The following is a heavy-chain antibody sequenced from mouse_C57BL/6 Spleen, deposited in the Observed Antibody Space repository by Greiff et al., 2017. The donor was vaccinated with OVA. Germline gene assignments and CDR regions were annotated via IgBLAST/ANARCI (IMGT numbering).Heavy chain of an antibody. V-gene: IGHV1-82*01. Sequence: VKLQESGPELVKPGASVKISCKASGYAFSSSWMNWVKQRPGKGLEWIGRIYPGDGDTNYNGKFKGKATLTADKSSSTAYMQLSSLTSEDSAVYFCAVITTVAPFDYWGQGTTLTVSS. CDR3: AVITTVAPFDY. CDR1: GYAFSSSW. J-gene: IGHJ2*01. D-gene: IGHD1-1*01. CDR2: IYPGDGDT.